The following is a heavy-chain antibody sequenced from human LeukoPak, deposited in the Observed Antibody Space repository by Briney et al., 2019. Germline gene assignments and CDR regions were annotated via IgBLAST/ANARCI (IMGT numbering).Heavy chain of an antibody. D-gene: IGHD3-22*01. Sequence: GGSLRLSCAASGFTFSSYAMHWVRQAPGKGLEYVSAISSNGGSTYYASSVKGRFTISRDNSKNTLYLQMGSLRAEDMAVYYCARVATMDFYYDSSGYYLDYWGQGTLVTVSS. CDR3: ARVATMDFYYDSSGYYLDY. J-gene: IGHJ4*02. CDR1: GFTFSSYA. V-gene: IGHV3-64*01. CDR2: ISSNGGST.